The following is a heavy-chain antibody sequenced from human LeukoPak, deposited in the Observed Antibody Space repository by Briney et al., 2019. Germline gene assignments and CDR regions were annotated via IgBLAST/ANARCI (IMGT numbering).Heavy chain of an antibody. CDR1: GGSISSYY. Sequence: PSQALSLTCTVSGGSISSYYWSWIRQPPGKGLEWIGYIYYSGSTNYNPSLKSRVTISVDTSKNQFSLKLSSVTAADTAVYYCARYSSHIFFDYWGQGTLVTVSS. D-gene: IGHD6-13*01. J-gene: IGHJ4*02. CDR3: ARYSSHIFFDY. CDR2: IYYSGST. V-gene: IGHV4-59*08.